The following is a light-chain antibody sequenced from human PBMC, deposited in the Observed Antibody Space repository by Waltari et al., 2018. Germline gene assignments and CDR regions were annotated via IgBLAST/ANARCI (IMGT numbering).Light chain of an antibody. CDR1: RIRKYY. J-gene: IGLJ2*01. CDR2: GHN. V-gene: IGLV3-19*01. CDR3: HSREATSTRV. Sequence: SSVLTPDPPVSVALRQTVRLTSPLERIRKYYESWYQQRPGKAPILVLFGHNNRPSGLPDRFSGSTSGATASLTITGAQAEDEADYYCHSREATSTRVFGGGT.